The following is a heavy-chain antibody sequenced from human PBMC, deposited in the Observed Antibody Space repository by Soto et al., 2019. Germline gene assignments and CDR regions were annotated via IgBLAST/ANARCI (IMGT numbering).Heavy chain of an antibody. Sequence: GASVKVSCKASGYSFTNYGVTWVRQAPGQGLEWMGWISAFNGNTHYAQNLQGRVTMTTDASTSTAYMELRSLRSDDTAVYYCARDSRGDFWSGYYTSHYYYGMDVWGQGTTVTVSS. CDR2: ISAFNGNT. D-gene: IGHD3-3*01. J-gene: IGHJ6*02. CDR3: ARDSRGDFWSGYYTSHYYYGMDV. V-gene: IGHV1-18*01. CDR1: GYSFTNYG.